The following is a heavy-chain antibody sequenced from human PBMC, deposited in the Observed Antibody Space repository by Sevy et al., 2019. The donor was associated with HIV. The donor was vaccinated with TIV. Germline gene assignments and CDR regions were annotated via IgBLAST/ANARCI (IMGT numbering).Heavy chain of an antibody. Sequence: GGSLRLSCAASGFTFSDYYMSWIRQSPGKGLEWVSLISGISTYTNYADSMKGRFTISRDNAKNSLYLQMNSLRAGDTAVYYCARRSSGWDYFDYWGQGTLVTVSS. CDR2: ISGISTYT. CDR1: GFTFSDYY. D-gene: IGHD6-19*01. V-gene: IGHV3-11*06. CDR3: ARRSSGWDYFDY. J-gene: IGHJ4*02.